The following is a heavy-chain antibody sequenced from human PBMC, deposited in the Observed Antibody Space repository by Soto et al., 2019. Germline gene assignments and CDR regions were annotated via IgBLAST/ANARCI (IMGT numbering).Heavy chain of an antibody. D-gene: IGHD2-15*01. Sequence: ASVKVSCKASGYTFTSYGISWVRQAPGQGLEWMGWISAYNGNTNYAQKLQGRVTMTTDTSTSTAYMELRSLRSDDTAVYYCAREGDIVVSPGDNYYYYGMDVWGQGTTVTVSS. CDR3: AREGDIVVSPGDNYYYYGMDV. CDR1: GYTFTSYG. V-gene: IGHV1-18*01. J-gene: IGHJ6*02. CDR2: ISAYNGNT.